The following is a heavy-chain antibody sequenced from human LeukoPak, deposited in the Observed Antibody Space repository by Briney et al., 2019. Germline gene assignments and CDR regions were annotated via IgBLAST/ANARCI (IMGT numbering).Heavy chain of an antibody. V-gene: IGHV3-7*01. J-gene: IGHJ4*02. CDR2: IDGVGSQS. Sequence: GGSLRLSCAASGFSFSTSWMTWVRQAPGKGLEWVANIDGVGSQSDHVASVRGRFTISRDNAKNSVYLQMISLRDDDTAVYYCTRDRAYGALDYWGQGTLVTVSS. D-gene: IGHD3-16*01. CDR3: TRDRAYGALDY. CDR1: GFSFSTSW.